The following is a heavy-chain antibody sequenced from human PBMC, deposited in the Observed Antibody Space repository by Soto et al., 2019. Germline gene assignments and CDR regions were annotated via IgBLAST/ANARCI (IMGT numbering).Heavy chain of an antibody. Sequence: EVQLLESGGGLVQPGGSLRLSCAASGFTFSSYAMSWVRQAPGKGLEWVSAISGSGGTTYYADSVKGRFTISRDNSKNTLYLQMNSLRAEDTAVYYCAKHGDCSSTSCYFDYWAQGTLVTVSS. V-gene: IGHV3-23*01. CDR1: GFTFSSYA. CDR3: AKHGDCSSTSCYFDY. D-gene: IGHD2-2*01. CDR2: ISGSGGTT. J-gene: IGHJ4*02.